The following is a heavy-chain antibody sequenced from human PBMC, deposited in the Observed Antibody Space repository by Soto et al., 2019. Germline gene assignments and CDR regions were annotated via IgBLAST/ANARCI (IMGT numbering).Heavy chain of an antibody. CDR3: ARLRGYDSLVVYYFDY. Sequence: SETLSLTCTVSGGSISSSSYYWGWIRQPPGKGLEWIGSIYYSGSTYYNPSLKSRVTISVDTSKNQFSLKLSSVTAADTAVYYCARLRGYDSLVVYYFDYWGQGTLVTSPQ. D-gene: IGHD5-12*01. V-gene: IGHV4-39*01. CDR2: IYYSGST. CDR1: GGSISSSSYY. J-gene: IGHJ4*02.